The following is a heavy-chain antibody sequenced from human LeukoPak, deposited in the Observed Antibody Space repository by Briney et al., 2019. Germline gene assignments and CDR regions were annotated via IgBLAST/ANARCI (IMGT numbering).Heavy chain of an antibody. CDR1: GFTFSSSD. D-gene: IGHD3-3*01. CDR3: ARDFWDKSLDY. V-gene: IGHV3-48*01. J-gene: IGHJ4*02. Sequence: GGSLRLSCAASGFTFSSSDMNWVRQAPGEGLEWVAYINSRSRTIYYTDSVKGRFTISRDNAKNSLFLQMNSLRAEDTAVNYCARDFWDKSLDYWGQGTLVTVSS. CDR2: INSRSRTI.